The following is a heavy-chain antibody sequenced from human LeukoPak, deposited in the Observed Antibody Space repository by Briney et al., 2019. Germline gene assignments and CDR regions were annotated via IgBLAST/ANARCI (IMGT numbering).Heavy chain of an antibody. CDR1: GYTFTSYG. CDR3: TRAYCSGGSCYSFDY. J-gene: IGHJ4*02. V-gene: IGHV1-2*02. CDR2: INPNIGGT. D-gene: IGHD2-15*01. Sequence: ASVKVSCKASGYTFTSYGISWVRQAPGQGLEWMGWINPNIGGTNYAQKFQGRVTMTRDTSISTAYLELSRLRSDDTAVYFCTRAYCSGGSCYSFDYWGQGTLVIVSS.